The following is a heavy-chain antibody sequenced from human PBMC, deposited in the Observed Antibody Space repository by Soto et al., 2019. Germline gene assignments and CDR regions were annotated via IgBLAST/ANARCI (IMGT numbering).Heavy chain of an antibody. J-gene: IGHJ3*02. D-gene: IGHD1-26*01. CDR3: AIHSGSYPDAFDI. CDR2: IYYSGST. Sequence: LSLTCTVSGGSISSSSYYWGWIRQPPGKGLEWIGSIYYSGSTYYNPSLKSRVTISVDTSKNQFSLKLSSVTAADTAVYYCAIHSGSYPDAFDIWGQGTMVTVSS. V-gene: IGHV4-39*01. CDR1: GGSISSSSYY.